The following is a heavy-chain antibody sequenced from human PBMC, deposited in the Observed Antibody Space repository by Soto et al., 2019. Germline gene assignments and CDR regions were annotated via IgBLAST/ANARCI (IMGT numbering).Heavy chain of an antibody. CDR3: ARQKSSGWKDCDY. CDR2: IYYSGST. Sequence: PSETLSLTCTVSGGSISSSSYYWGWIRQPPGKGLEWIGYIYYSGSTYYNPSLKSRVTISVDTSKNQFSLKLSSVTAAETAVYYCARQKSSGWKDCDYWGQGTLVTVSS. V-gene: IGHV4-39*01. CDR1: GGSISSSSYY. D-gene: IGHD6-19*01. J-gene: IGHJ4*02.